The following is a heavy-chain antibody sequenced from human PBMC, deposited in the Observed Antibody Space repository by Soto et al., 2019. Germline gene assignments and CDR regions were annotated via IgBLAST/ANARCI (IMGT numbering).Heavy chain of an antibody. D-gene: IGHD2-21*01. CDR3: ARHKKYCGGDCVAYYFDY. CDR1: GGSISSSSYY. V-gene: IGHV4-39*01. Sequence: PSETLSLTCTVSGGSISSSSYYWGWIRQPPGKGLEWIGSIYYSGSTYYNPSLKSRVTISVDTSKNQFSLKLSSVTAADTAVYYCARHKKYCGGDCVAYYFDYWGQGTLVTVSS. J-gene: IGHJ4*02. CDR2: IYYSGST.